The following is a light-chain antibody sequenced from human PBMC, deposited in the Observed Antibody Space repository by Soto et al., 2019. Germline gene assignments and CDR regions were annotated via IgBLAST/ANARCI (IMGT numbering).Light chain of an antibody. J-gene: IGLJ1*01. CDR1: NSNIGSNF. Sequence: QSVLTQPPSASGTPGQRVTISCSGTNSNIGSNFVYWYQHLPGTTPKLLVFSYNQRPSGVPDRFSGSKSGSSASLAISGLRSEDEADYYCSSKRDSSTLFVFGTGTKVTVL. CDR3: SSKRDSSTLFV. CDR2: SYN. V-gene: IGLV1-47*02.